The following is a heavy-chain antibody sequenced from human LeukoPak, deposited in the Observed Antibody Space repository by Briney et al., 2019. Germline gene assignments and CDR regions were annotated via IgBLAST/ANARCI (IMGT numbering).Heavy chain of an antibody. CDR1: GGSISSSSYY. J-gene: IGHJ4*02. Sequence: SETLSLTCTVSGGSISSSSYYWTWIRQPAGKGLEWLGRVYTSGTINYNPSLKSRLTMSIDTSKNQFSLKLTSVTAADTAVYFCARGHRPSGQSYGLTYYFDYWGQGTLVTVSS. CDR3: ARGHRPSGQSYGLTYYFDY. CDR2: VYTSGTI. V-gene: IGHV4-61*02. D-gene: IGHD3-16*01.